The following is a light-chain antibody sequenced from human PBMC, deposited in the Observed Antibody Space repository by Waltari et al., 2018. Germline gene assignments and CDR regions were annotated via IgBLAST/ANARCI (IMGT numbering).Light chain of an antibody. J-gene: IGLJ2*01. V-gene: IGLV1-40*01. CDR1: GSNPGAGCV. Sequence: QSVLTQPPSVSGAPGQRVPNPSTGSGSNPGAGCVVHWYQQHPGKAPKLLTYGTSTRPPGVPDRFFGSQSGTSASLAITALQAEDEAEYYCQSYDTSLSVVFGGGTKLTVL. CDR3: QSYDTSLSVV. CDR2: GTS.